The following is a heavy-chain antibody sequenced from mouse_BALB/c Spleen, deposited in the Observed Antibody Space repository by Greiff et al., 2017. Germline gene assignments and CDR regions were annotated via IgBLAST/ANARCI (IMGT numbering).Heavy chain of an antibody. J-gene: IGHJ2*01. D-gene: IGHD1-1*01. CDR3: ARDYYGSSYDD. CDR2: IYPGSGNT. CDR1: GYTFTDYY. V-gene: IGHV1-84*02. Sequence: QVQLKESGPELVKPGASVKISCKASGYTFTDYYINWVKQKPGQGLEWIGWIYPGSGNTKYNEKFKGKATLTVDTSSSTAYMQLSSLTSEDTAVYFCARDYYGSSYDDWGQGTTLTVSS.